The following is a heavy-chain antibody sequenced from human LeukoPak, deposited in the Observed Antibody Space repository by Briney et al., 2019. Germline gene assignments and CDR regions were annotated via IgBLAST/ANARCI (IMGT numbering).Heavy chain of an antibody. CDR3: ARPRAFSYGQMYYFDY. J-gene: IGHJ4*02. Sequence: GASVKVSYKACGYTFTGYYMHWVRQAPGQGLEWMGWINPNSGGTNYAQKFQGRVTMTRDTSISTAYMDLSRLRSDDTAVYYCARPRAFSYGQMYYFDYWGQGALVTVSS. CDR1: GYTFTGYY. CDR2: INPNSGGT. V-gene: IGHV1-2*02. D-gene: IGHD5-18*01.